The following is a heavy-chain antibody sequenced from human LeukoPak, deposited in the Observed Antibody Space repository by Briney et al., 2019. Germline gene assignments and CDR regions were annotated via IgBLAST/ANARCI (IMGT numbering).Heavy chain of an antibody. J-gene: IGHJ5*02. V-gene: IGHV3-7*01. D-gene: IGHD4-17*01. CDR3: ARDLGYGALDP. CDR2: INPDGSQT. Sequence: PGGSLRLSCAASGFTFSSYWMNWVRQAPGKGLEWVALINPDGSQTNYVDSVKGRFTTSRDNAENSLYLQMNSLRAEDTAVYYCARDLGYGALDPWGQGTLVTVSS. CDR1: GFTFSSYW.